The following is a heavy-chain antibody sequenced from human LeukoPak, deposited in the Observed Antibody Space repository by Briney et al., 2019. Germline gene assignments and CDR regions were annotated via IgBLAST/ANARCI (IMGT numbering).Heavy chain of an antibody. Sequence: GGSLRLSCAASGFTFSSYSMNWVRQAPGKGLEWVSYISSSSSTIYYADSVKGRFTISRDNAKNSLYLQMNSLRAEDTAVYYCARDEMATTLDYRGQGTLVTVSS. CDR3: ARDEMATTLDY. CDR2: ISSSSSTI. V-gene: IGHV3-48*01. D-gene: IGHD5-24*01. CDR1: GFTFSSYS. J-gene: IGHJ4*02.